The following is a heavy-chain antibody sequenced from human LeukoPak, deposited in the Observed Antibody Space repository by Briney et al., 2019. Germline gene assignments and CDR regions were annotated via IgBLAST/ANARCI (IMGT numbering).Heavy chain of an antibody. V-gene: IGHV4-4*07. CDR1: GGSISSYY. Sequence: SETLSLTCTVSGGSISSYYWSWIRQPAGKGLEWIGRIYTSGSTNYNPSLKSRVTMSVDTSKNQFSLKLSSVTAADTAVYYCARGHFGGTTLIYYYDSSGYYFHYWGQGTLVTVSS. D-gene: IGHD3-22*01. J-gene: IGHJ4*02. CDR2: IYTSGST. CDR3: ARGHFGGTTLIYYYDSSGYYFHY.